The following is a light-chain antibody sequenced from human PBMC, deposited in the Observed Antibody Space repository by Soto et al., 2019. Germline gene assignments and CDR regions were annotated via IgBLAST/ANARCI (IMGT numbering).Light chain of an antibody. J-gene: IGLJ2*01. V-gene: IGLV2-8*01. CDR3: SSYAGSNNLG. Sequence: QSALTQPPSASGSPGQSVTISCTGNSSDVGGYNYVSWYQQHPGRAPKLMIYEVSARPSGVPDRFSGSKSGNTASLTVSGLQAEDEADYYCSSYAGSNNLGFGGGTKLTVL. CDR1: SSDVGGYNY. CDR2: EVS.